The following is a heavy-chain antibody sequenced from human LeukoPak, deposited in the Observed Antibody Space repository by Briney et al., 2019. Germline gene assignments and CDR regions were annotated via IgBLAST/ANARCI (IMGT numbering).Heavy chain of an antibody. Sequence: GGSLRLSCAASGFTVSSKYMSWVRQAPGKGLEWVSLIYGDITTYYADSVKGRFTISRDNSKNTVYLQMSSLRAEDTAVYYCAREDSYGFGIDYWGQGTLVTVSS. J-gene: IGHJ4*02. CDR3: AREDSYGFGIDY. D-gene: IGHD5-18*01. V-gene: IGHV3-53*01. CDR2: IYGDITT. CDR1: GFTVSSKY.